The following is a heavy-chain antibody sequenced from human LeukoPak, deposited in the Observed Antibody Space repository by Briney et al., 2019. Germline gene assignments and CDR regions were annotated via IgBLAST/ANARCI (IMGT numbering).Heavy chain of an antibody. CDR3: TRTTTTADWYFDL. CDR1: GFTFSNYW. J-gene: IGHJ2*01. D-gene: IGHD1-1*01. CDR2: INSDWSST. V-gene: IGHV3-74*01. Sequence: PGGSLRLSCAVSGFTFSNYWMYWVRQAPGKRLVWVARINSDWSSTTYADSVEGRFTISRDNTKSMLHLQMHSLRVDDSAVYFCTRTTTTADWYFDLWGRGTLVTVSS.